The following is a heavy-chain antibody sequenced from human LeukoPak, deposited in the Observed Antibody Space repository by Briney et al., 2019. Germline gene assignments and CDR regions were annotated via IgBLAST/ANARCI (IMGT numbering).Heavy chain of an antibody. CDR2: IYYSGIT. CDR3: ASPLISCSSTSCYLTLVNWFDP. Sequence: SETLSLXCTVSGGSISSSSYYWGWIRQPPGKGLEWIGSIYYSGITYYNPSLKSRVTISVDTSKNQFSLKLSSVTAADTAVYYCASPLISCSSTSCYLTLVNWFDPWGQGTLVTVSS. V-gene: IGHV4-39*01. J-gene: IGHJ5*02. D-gene: IGHD2-2*01. CDR1: GGSISSSSYY.